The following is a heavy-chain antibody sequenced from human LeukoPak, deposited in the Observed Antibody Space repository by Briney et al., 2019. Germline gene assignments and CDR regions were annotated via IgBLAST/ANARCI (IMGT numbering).Heavy chain of an antibody. D-gene: IGHD5/OR15-5a*01. Sequence: GGSLRLSCAASGITFSSYAMSWVRQAPGKGLEWVSVIYFGGTTYYADSVKGRSTISRDNSKNTVYLQMNSLRVEDTAVYYCARGDGVYVYWGQGTLVTVSS. CDR3: ARGDGVYVY. CDR1: GITFSSYA. CDR2: IYFGGTT. V-gene: IGHV3-53*01. J-gene: IGHJ4*02.